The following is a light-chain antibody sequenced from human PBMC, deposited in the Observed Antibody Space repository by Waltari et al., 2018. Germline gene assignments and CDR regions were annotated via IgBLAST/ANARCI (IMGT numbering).Light chain of an antibody. CDR2: YKSDSDK. J-gene: IGLJ2*01. CDR1: SGINVATYR. V-gene: IGLV5-45*03. Sequence: QAVLTQPSSLSASPGASASLTCTLRSGINVATYRIYWYQQKAGSPPQFLLRYKSDSDKQQAAGVPSRFSGSKDGSANTGLLLISGLQSEDEADYYCMIWHNSAAVFGGGTKLTVL. CDR3: MIWHNSAAV.